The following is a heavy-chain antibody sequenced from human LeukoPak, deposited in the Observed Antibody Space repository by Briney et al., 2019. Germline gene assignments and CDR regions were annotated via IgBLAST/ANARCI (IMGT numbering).Heavy chain of an antibody. D-gene: IGHD4-17*01. Sequence: GGSLRLSCAASGFTFSNAWMSWVRQAPGKGLEWVAVIWYDGSTKYYADSVKGRFTISRDNAKNSLYLQMNSLRAEDTAVYYCARVDYGDYAGEDYWGQGTLVTVSS. V-gene: IGHV3-33*08. J-gene: IGHJ4*02. CDR1: GFTFSNAW. CDR3: ARVDYGDYAGEDY. CDR2: IWYDGSTK.